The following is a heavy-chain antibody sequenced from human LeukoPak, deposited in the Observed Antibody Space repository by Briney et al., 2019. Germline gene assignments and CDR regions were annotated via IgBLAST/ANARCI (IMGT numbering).Heavy chain of an antibody. CDR3: ARQGDDY. D-gene: IGHD3-16*01. J-gene: IGHJ4*02. V-gene: IGHV3-7*01. CDR2: IKEDGSEK. CDR1: GFNFNRYW. Sequence: GGSLRLSCAASGFNFNRYWMNWIRQAPGKGLEWVANIKEDGSEKYYVDSVKGRFTISYDSAKNSLYLQMNSLRAEDTAVYYCARQGDDYWGQGTLVTVSS.